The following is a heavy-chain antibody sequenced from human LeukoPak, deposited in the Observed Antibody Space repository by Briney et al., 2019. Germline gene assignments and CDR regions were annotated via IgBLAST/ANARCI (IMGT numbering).Heavy chain of an antibody. CDR2: IFYSGST. CDR3: ARFDSSGYYYFDY. J-gene: IGHJ4*02. D-gene: IGHD3-22*01. CDR1: GGSISSSRYY. V-gene: IGHV4-31*03. Sequence: PSETLSLTCTVSGGSISSSRYYWNWIRQHPGQGLEWIGFIFYSGSTYYNPSLKSRLTISVDTSKNQFSLKLSSVTAADTAVYYCARFDSSGYYYFDYWGQGTLVTVSS.